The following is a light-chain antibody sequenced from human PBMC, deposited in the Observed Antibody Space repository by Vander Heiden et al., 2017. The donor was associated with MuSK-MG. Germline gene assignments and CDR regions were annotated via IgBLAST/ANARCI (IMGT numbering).Light chain of an antibody. CDR3: QQYYSFPLT. Sequence: DIQMTQSPSSLSASIGDRVTITCRASQGIRNFLAWFQQKPGKAPRSLIYETSTLQSGVPSKFSGSGFGTDFTLTISSVQPEDFATYYCQQYYSFPLTFGQGTRLEIK. CDR1: QGIRNF. V-gene: IGKV1-16*02. CDR2: ETS. J-gene: IGKJ5*01.